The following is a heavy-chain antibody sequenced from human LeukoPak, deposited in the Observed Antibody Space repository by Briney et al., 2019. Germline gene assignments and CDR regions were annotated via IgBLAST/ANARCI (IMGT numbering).Heavy chain of an antibody. D-gene: IGHD3-22*01. CDR3: AKPPYYYDSSTYYFDY. V-gene: IGHV3-23*01. CDR1: GFTFSSYA. CDR2: INDSGGST. J-gene: IGHJ4*02. Sequence: QPGGSLRLSCAAPGFTFSSYAMTWVRQAPGKGLEWVSGINDSGGSTYYADSVKGRFTISRDNSKNTLYLQMNSLRAEDTAVYYCAKPPYYYDSSTYYFDYWGQGTLVTVSS.